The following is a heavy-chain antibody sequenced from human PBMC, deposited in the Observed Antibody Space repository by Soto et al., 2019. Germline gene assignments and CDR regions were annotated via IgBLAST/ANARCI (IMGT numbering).Heavy chain of an antibody. CDR1: GGTFRNSA. Sequence: QVQLEQSGAEVKKPGSSVKVSCKASGGTFRNSAISWVRQAPGQGLEWMGGIMPIFRTPDYAQKFQGRVTITADESTSTAYMELSGLRSDDTAVYYCARDIDRPQLGGNYYYILDVWGQGTTVTVSS. V-gene: IGHV1-69*12. J-gene: IGHJ6*02. CDR3: ARDIDRPQLGGNYYYILDV. D-gene: IGHD3-16*02. CDR2: IMPIFRTP.